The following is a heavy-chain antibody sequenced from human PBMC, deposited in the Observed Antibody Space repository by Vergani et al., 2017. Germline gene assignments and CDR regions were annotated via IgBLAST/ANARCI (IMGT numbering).Heavy chain of an antibody. D-gene: IGHD2-2*02. V-gene: IGHV3-30-3*01. CDR2: ISFDGTNE. J-gene: IGHJ4*02. Sequence: QVQLVESGGGVVQPGTSLRLSCVVSGFALNRHAMYWVRQAPGKGLEWVVGISFDGTNEYYPDLVKGRFTISRDIANKTLYLQVRSLRLEDTGVYHCVGDRGFCAGSRCYTEAWDDWGQGTPVTVSS. CDR1: GFALNRHA. CDR3: VGDRGFCAGSRCYTEAWDD.